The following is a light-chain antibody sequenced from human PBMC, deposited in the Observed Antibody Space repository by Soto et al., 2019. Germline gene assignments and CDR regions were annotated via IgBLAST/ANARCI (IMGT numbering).Light chain of an antibody. V-gene: IGKV1-5*03. J-gene: IGKJ5*01. CDR2: KAS. Sequence: DIQRTQSPSTMSASVGDTVTVTCRASQSVSGWLAWYQQKPGEAPKLLIYKASSLESGVPSRFSGSGSGTEFTLTISSLKNDDFAVYYCQHYHGWTITFGQGTRLEIK. CDR1: QSVSGW. CDR3: QHYHGWTIT.